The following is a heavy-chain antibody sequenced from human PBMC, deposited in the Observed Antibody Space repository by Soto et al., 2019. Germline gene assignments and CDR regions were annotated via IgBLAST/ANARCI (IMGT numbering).Heavy chain of an antibody. V-gene: IGHV4-31*03. J-gene: IGHJ3*02. CDR2: IYYSGST. CDR3: ASNAFWGDAFDI. CDR1: GGSISSGGYY. D-gene: IGHD3-16*01. Sequence: SETLSLTCTVSGGSISSGGYYWSWIRQHPGKGLEWIGYIYYSGSTYYNPSLKSRVTISVDTSKNQFSLKLSSVTAADTAVYYCASNAFWGDAFDIWGQGTMVTVSS.